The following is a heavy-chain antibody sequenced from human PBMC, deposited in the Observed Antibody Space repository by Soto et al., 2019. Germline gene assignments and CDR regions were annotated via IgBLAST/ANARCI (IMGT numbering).Heavy chain of an antibody. Sequence: SETLSLTCTVSGGSISSYYWSWIRQPPGKGLEWIGYIYHSGSTYYNPSLKSRVTISVDTSKNQFSLKLSSVTVADTAVYYCARADGHYFDYWGQGTLVTVS. CDR1: GGSISSYY. J-gene: IGHJ4*02. CDR3: ARADGHYFDY. CDR2: IYHSGST. V-gene: IGHV4-59*12.